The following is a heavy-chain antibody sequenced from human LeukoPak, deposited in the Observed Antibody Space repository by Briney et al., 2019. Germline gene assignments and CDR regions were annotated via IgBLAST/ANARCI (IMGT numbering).Heavy chain of an antibody. V-gene: IGHV3-74*01. CDR1: GSTFSSYW. CDR2: INSAGIST. CDR3: GRDIATAVDY. Sequence: QSGGSLRLSCTASGSTFSSYWMHWVRQAPGKGLVWVSRINSAGISTNYADSVKGRFTISRDNAKNTLYLQMNSLRAEDTAIYYCGRDIATAVDYWGLGTLVTVSS. J-gene: IGHJ4*02. D-gene: IGHD6-13*01.